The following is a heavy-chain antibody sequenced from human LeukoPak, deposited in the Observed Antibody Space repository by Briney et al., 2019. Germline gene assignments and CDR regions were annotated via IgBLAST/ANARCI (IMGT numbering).Heavy chain of an antibody. J-gene: IGHJ6*02. V-gene: IGHV1-2*02. Sequence: ASVKVSCKASGYTFTGYYMHWVRQAPGQGLEWMGWINPNSGGTNYAQKFQGRVTMTRDTSISTAYMEPSRLRSDDTAVYYCARLPLGYYGMDVWGQGTTVTVSS. D-gene: IGHD3-16*01. CDR1: GYTFTGYY. CDR2: INPNSGGT. CDR3: ARLPLGYYGMDV.